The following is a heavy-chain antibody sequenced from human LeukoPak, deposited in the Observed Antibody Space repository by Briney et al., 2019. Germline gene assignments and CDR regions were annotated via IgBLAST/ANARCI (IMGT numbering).Heavy chain of an antibody. V-gene: IGHV3-23*01. Sequence: GGSLRLSCAASGFTFSINAMYWVRQAPGKGLEWVSAISGSGGSTYYADSVKGRFTISRDNSKNTLYLQMNSLRAEDTAVYYCAKAPDFGVGYYYYYMDVWGKGTTVTVSS. CDR1: GFTFSINA. D-gene: IGHD3-3*01. J-gene: IGHJ6*03. CDR2: ISGSGGST. CDR3: AKAPDFGVGYYYYYMDV.